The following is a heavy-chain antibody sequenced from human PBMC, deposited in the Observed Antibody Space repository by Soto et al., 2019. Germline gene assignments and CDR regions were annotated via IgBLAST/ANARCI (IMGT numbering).Heavy chain of an antibody. CDR3: ARDLSDDILTGGYFDY. Sequence: QVQLVQSGAEVKKPGSSVKVSCKASGGTFSSYTISWVRQAPGQGLEWMGRIIPILGIANYAQKLQGRVTITADKSRSTAYMELSRLRSEDTAVYYCARDLSDDILTGGYFDYWGQGTLVTVSS. CDR1: GGTFSSYT. D-gene: IGHD3-9*01. V-gene: IGHV1-69*08. CDR2: IIPILGIA. J-gene: IGHJ4*02.